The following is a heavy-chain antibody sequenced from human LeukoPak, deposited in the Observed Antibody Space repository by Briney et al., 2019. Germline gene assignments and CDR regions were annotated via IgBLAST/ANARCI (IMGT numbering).Heavy chain of an antibody. CDR3: ATDHQGFDY. J-gene: IGHJ4*02. CDR1: GYTFTSYG. V-gene: IGHV1-18*01. CDR2: ISAYNGNT. D-gene: IGHD2-2*01. Sequence: ASVKVSCKASGYTFTSYGISWVRQAPGQGLEWMGWISAYNGNTNYAQKLQGGVTMTEDTSTDTAYMELSSLRSEDTAVYYCATDHQGFDYWGQGTLVTVSS.